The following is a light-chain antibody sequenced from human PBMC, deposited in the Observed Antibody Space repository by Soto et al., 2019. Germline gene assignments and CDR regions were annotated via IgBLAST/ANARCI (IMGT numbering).Light chain of an antibody. CDR3: QQNYLTPRT. J-gene: IGKJ1*01. Sequence: DIQMTQSPSSLSASVGDRVTITCRASQRISNYLSWYQQKPGKAPDLLIYAASSLPSGVPSRFSGSGSGTDFTLTIDSLQPEDFATYFCQQNYLTPRTFGQGTKVEIK. CDR1: QRISNY. V-gene: IGKV1-39*01. CDR2: AAS.